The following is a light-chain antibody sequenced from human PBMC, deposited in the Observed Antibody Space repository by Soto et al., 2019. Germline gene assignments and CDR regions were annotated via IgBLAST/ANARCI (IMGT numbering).Light chain of an antibody. V-gene: IGKV3-11*01. CDR2: DAS. CDR1: QSVSSY. CDR3: QQRYNWPLT. Sequence: TVLTQSLATLSLSPLERANLSCRASQSVSSYLAWYQQKFGQAPRLLIYDASNRATGIPARFSGSESATDFTLTISSLEPEDFAIYYCQQRYNWPLTFGQGTKVDIK. J-gene: IGKJ1*01.